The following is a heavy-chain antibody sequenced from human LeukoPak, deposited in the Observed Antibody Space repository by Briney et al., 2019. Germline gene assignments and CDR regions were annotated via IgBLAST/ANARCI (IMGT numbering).Heavy chain of an antibody. D-gene: IGHD4-11*01. V-gene: IGHV3-15*01. CDR1: GFTFSNAW. CDR3: AKGGTVSRLSFFDY. CDR2: IKSKTDGGTT. Sequence: GGSLRLSCAASGFTFSNAWMSWVRQAPGKGLEWVGRIKSKTDGGTTDYAAPVKGRFTISRDNSENTLFLQMSSLRAEDTAVYHCAKGGTVSRLSFFDYGGQGTQVTVSS. J-gene: IGHJ4*02.